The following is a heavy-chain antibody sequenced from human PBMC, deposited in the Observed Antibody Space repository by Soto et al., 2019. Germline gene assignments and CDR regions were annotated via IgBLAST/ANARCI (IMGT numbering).Heavy chain of an antibody. CDR1: GFTFSSYV. CDR2: ISYDGSNK. V-gene: IGHV3-30-3*01. J-gene: IGHJ6*02. CDR3: AREGIAAAGKFYYYYYGMDV. Sequence: QVQLVESGGGVVQPGRSLRLSCAASGFTFSSYVMHWVRQAPGKGLEWVAVISYDGSNKYYADSVKGRFTISRDNSKNTLYLQMNSLRAEDTAVYYCAREGIAAAGKFYYYYYGMDVWGQGTTVTVSS. D-gene: IGHD6-13*01.